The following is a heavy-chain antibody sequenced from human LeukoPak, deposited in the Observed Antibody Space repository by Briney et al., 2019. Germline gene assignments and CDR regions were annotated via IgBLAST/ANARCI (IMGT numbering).Heavy chain of an antibody. D-gene: IGHD7-27*01. CDR2: ISSSSSYI. CDR1: GFTFSSYS. V-gene: IGHV3-21*01. J-gene: IGHJ4*02. CDR3: ARDRWGSKDY. Sequence: GGSLRLSCAASGFTFSSYSMNWVRQAPGKGPEWVSSISSSSSYIYYADSVKGRFTISRDNAKNSLYLQMNSLRAEDTAVYYCARDRWGSKDYWGQGTLVTVSS.